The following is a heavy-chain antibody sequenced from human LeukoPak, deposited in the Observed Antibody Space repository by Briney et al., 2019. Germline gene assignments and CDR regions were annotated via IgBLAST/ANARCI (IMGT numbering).Heavy chain of an antibody. CDR2: ISSSSSYI. D-gene: IGHD3-3*01. CDR3: ARDFGARGEWLGDPADRRLDY. Sequence: KPGGSLRLPCAASGFTFSSYSMNWVRQAPGKGLEWVSSISSSSSYIYYADSVKGRFTISRDSATNSLYLQMNSLRAEDTAVYYCARDFGARGEWLGDPADRRLDYWGQGTLVTVSS. CDR1: GFTFSSYS. V-gene: IGHV3-21*01. J-gene: IGHJ4*02.